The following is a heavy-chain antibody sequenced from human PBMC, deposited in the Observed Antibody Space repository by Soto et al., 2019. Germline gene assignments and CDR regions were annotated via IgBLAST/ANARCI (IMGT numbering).Heavy chain of an antibody. CDR2: INPNSGGT. CDR1: GYTFTGYY. CDR3: ARGAGAVYNWFDP. D-gene: IGHD6-19*01. V-gene: IGHV1-2*02. J-gene: IGHJ5*02. Sequence: ASVKVSCKASGYTFTGYYMHWVRQAPGQGLEWMGWINPNSGGTNYAQKFQGRVTMTRDTSISTAYMELSRLRSDDTAVYYCARGAGAVYNWFDPWGQGTLVTVSS.